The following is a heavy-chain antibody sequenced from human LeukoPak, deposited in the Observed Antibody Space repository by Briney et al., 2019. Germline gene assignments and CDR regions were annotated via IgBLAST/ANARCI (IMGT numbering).Heavy chain of an antibody. V-gene: IGHV3-74*01. CDR3: ARVLSGSWDWFDP. J-gene: IGHJ5*02. Sequence: PGGSLRLSCAASGFTFSRYWIHWVRQAPGKGLEWVSSINPDGSTTTYADSVKGRCTISRDNVKNTVYLQMNSLRAEDTAVYYCARVLSGSWDWFDPWGQGTLVTVSS. D-gene: IGHD3-3*01. CDR2: INPDGSTT. CDR1: GFTFSRYW.